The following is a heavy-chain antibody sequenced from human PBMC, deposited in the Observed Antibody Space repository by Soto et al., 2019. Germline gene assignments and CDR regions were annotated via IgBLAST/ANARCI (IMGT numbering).Heavy chain of an antibody. Sequence: QVQLVQSGAEVKKPGASVKVSCKASGYTFTSYAMHWVRQAPGQRLEWMGWINAGIGNTKYSQKFQGRVTITRDTSASTAYMELSSLRSEDTAVYYCARDTLSVLDYWGQGTLVTVSS. J-gene: IGHJ4*02. V-gene: IGHV1-3*01. CDR2: INAGIGNT. CDR1: GYTFTSYA. D-gene: IGHD3-10*01. CDR3: ARDTLSVLDY.